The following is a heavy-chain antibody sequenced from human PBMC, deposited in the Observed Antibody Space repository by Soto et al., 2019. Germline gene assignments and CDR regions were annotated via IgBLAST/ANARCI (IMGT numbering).Heavy chain of an antibody. CDR3: AKDWGF. V-gene: IGHV3-23*01. Sequence: EVQLLESGGGLVQPGGSLRLSCAASGFTFSTFAMRWVRQAPGKGLEWVSAISGSGDNTYYADSVKGRFTISRDNSENTLFLQMNSLRAEDTAVYYCAKDWGFWGQGTLVTVSS. D-gene: IGHD3-16*01. CDR2: ISGSGDNT. CDR1: GFTFSTFA. J-gene: IGHJ4*02.